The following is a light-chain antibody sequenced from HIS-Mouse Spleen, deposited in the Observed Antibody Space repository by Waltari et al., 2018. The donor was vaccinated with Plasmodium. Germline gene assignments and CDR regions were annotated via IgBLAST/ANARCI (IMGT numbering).Light chain of an antibody. CDR3: NARDSSGNHQV. J-gene: IGLJ3*02. V-gene: IGLV3-19*01. CDR1: SPRSYY. CDR2: GKN. Sequence: SSELTQDPAVSVALGQTVRITCQGDSPRSYYASWYQQKPGQAPVLVFYGKNNRPSGIQDRFSGSSSGNTASLTITGAKAEDDADYYCNARDSSGNHQVFGGGTKLTVL.